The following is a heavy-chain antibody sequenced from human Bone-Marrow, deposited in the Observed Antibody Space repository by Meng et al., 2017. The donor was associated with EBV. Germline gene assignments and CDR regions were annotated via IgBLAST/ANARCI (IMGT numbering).Heavy chain of an antibody. CDR2: INHSGST. V-gene: IGHV4-34*01. CDR3: ATQRRDTDWFDP. CDR1: GGSFSGYY. J-gene: IGHJ5*02. D-gene: IGHD6-25*01. Sequence: VQLQQLGAGLLKPSETLSLTCAVYGGSFSGYYWTWIRQPPGKGLEWIGEINHSGSTNYNPSLKSRVTISVDTSKNQFSLKLSSVTAADTAVYYCATQRRDTDWFDPWGQGTLVTVSS.